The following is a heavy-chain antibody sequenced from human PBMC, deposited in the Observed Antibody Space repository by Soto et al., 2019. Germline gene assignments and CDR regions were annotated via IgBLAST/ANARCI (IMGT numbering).Heavy chain of an antibody. D-gene: IGHD3-22*01. J-gene: IGHJ4*02. CDR3: AKDYDSSGYYHLFDY. CDR1: GFTFSSYG. V-gene: IGHV3-30*18. Sequence: GESLKISCAASGFTFSSYGMHWVRQAPGKGLEWVAVISYDGSNKYYADSVKGRFTISRDNSKNTLYLQMNSLRAEDTAVYYCAKDYDSSGYYHLFDYWGQGTLVTVSS. CDR2: ISYDGSNK.